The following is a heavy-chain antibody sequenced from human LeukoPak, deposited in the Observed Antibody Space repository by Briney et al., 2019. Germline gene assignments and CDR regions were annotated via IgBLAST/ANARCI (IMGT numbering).Heavy chain of an antibody. CDR3: ATGASEYYYDSSASELGY. Sequence: GGSLRLSCAASGFTFSSYSMNWVRQAPGKGLEWVSFISSSSSYIYYANSVKGRFTISRDNAKNSLYLQMNSLRAEDSAVYYCATGASEYYYDSSASELGYWGQGTLVTVSS. J-gene: IGHJ4*02. CDR1: GFTFSSYS. D-gene: IGHD3-22*01. V-gene: IGHV3-21*01. CDR2: ISSSSSYI.